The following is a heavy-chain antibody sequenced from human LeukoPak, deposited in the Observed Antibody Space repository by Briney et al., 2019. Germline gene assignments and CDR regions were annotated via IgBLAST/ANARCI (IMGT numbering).Heavy chain of an antibody. Sequence: GGSLRLSCAASGFTFSSFTMTWVRQAPGKGLEWVSAIGGRGGSTYYADFLEGRFTIARDNSKDMVFLQMNSLKVEDTAIYYCGKEGGAWGQGTKVTVSS. CDR3: GKEGGA. V-gene: IGHV3-23*01. CDR1: GFTFSSFT. J-gene: IGHJ5*02. D-gene: IGHD3-16*01. CDR2: IGGRGGST.